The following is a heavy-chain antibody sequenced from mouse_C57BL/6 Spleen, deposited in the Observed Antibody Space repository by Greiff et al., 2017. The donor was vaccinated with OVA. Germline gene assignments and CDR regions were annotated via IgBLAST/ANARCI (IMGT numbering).Heavy chain of an antibody. CDR2: ISDGGSYT. CDR3: ARDGGYGSSYPYWYFDV. D-gene: IGHD1-1*01. J-gene: IGHJ1*03. CDR1: GFTFSSYA. V-gene: IGHV5-4*01. Sequence: EVKVVESGGGLVKPGGSLKLSCAASGFTFSSYAMSWVRQTPEKRLEWVATISDGGSYTYYPDNVKGRFTISRDNAKNNLYLQMSHLKSEDTAMYYCARDGGYGSSYPYWYFDVWGTGTTVTVSS.